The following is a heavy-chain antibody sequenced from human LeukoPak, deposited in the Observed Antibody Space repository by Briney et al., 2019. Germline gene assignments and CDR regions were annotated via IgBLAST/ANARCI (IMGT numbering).Heavy chain of an antibody. Sequence: GGSLRLSCAASGFTFSSYWMSWVRQAPGKGLEWVANIKQDGSEKYYEDSVKGRFTISRDNAKNSLYLQMNSLRAEDTAVYYCARDEIGDCSSTSCSRWGQGTLVTVSS. V-gene: IGHV3-7*01. D-gene: IGHD2-2*01. CDR2: IKQDGSEK. J-gene: IGHJ4*02. CDR1: GFTFSSYW. CDR3: ARDEIGDCSSTSCSR.